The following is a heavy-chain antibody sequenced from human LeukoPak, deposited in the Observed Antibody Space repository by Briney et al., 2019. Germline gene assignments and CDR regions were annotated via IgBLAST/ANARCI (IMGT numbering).Heavy chain of an antibody. J-gene: IGHJ6*02. D-gene: IGHD5-18*01. Sequence: ASVKVSCKASGYTFTGYYMHWVRQAPGQGLEWMGWINPNSGNTGYAQKFQGRVTMTRNTSISTAYMELSSLRSEDTAVYYCARGAAMVDYYYYGMDVWGQGTTVTVSS. V-gene: IGHV1-8*02. CDR1: GYTFTGYY. CDR2: INPNSGNT. CDR3: ARGAAMVDYYYYGMDV.